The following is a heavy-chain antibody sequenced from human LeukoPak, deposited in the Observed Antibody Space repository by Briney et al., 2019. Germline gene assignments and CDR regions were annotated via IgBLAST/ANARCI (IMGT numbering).Heavy chain of an antibody. D-gene: IGHD2-2*01. V-gene: IGHV4-59*01. J-gene: IGHJ6*03. CDR2: IYYSGST. Sequence: PSETLSLTCTVSGGSISSYYWSWIRQPPGKGLEWIGYIYYSGSTNYNPSLKSRVTISVDTSKNQFSLKLSSVTAADTAVYYCARGEYCSSTSCHPYYYYYYMDVWGKGTTVTVSS. CDR3: ARGEYCSSTSCHPYYYYYYMDV. CDR1: GGSISSYY.